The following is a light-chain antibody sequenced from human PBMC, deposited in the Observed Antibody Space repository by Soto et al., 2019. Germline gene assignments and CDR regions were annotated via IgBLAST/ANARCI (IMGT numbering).Light chain of an antibody. V-gene: IGKV1-39*01. J-gene: IGKJ2*01. CDR3: QQSYKTPYT. CDR2: AAS. CDR1: QGISTY. Sequence: DIQMTQSPSSLSASVGDRVTNTCRASQGISTYLIWYQQRHGEAPKLLIYAASYLVSGVPSRFSGSGSGTDFTLTISSLQPEDFATYYCQQSYKTPYTFGQGTKLETK.